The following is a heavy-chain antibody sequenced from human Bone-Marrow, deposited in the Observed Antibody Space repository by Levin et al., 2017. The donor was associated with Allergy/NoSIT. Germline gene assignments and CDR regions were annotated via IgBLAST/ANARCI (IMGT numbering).Heavy chain of an antibody. J-gene: IGHJ4*02. CDR2: LSNGGNNK. CDR1: GFTLRRYG. Sequence: GGSLRLSCAASGFTLRRYGMLWVRQAPGKGLEWVALLSNGGNNKYYADSVKGRFTVSGDNSKSTMYLQMNNLRVEDTAIYYCARGVFDHWGQGTLVAVSS. V-gene: IGHV3-30*03. CDR3: ARGVFDH.